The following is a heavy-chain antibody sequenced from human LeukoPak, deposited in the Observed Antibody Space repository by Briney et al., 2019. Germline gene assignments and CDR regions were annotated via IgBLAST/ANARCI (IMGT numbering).Heavy chain of an antibody. CDR1: GGSFSGYY. CDR3: ARGPIHYYDSSGYYYLARLFDY. D-gene: IGHD3-22*01. J-gene: IGHJ4*02. V-gene: IGHV4-34*01. Sequence: SETLSLTCAVYGGSFSGYYWSWIRQPPGKGLEWIGEINHSGSTNYNPSLKSRVTISADTSKNQFSLKLSSVTAADTAVYYCARGPIHYYDSSGYYYLARLFDYWGQGTLVTVSS. CDR2: INHSGST.